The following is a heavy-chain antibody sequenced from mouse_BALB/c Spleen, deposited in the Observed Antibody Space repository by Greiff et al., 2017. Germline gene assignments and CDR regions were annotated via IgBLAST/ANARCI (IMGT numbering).Heavy chain of an antibody. CDR3: ARGGIYAMDY. Sequence: EVQRVESGGGLVKPGGSLKLSCAASGFTFSSFGMHWVRQAPEKGLEWVAYISSGSSTIYYADTVKGRFTISRDNPKNTLFLQMTSLRSEDTAMYYCARGGIYAMDYWGQGTSVTVSS. J-gene: IGHJ4*01. CDR1: GFTFSSFG. V-gene: IGHV5-17*02. CDR2: ISSGSSTI. D-gene: IGHD1-1*01.